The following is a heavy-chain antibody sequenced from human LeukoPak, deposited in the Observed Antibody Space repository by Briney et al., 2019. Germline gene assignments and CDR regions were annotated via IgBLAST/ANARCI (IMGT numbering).Heavy chain of an antibody. CDR3: TTDFDFWCGTIH. CDR1: GFTFSNAW. D-gene: IGHD3-3*01. V-gene: IGHV3-15*07. Sequence: PGGSLRLSCAASGFTFSNAWMNWVRQAPGKGLEWVGRIKSKTDGGTTDYAAPVKGRFTISRDDSKNTLYPQMNSLKTEDTAVYYCTTDFDFWCGTIHWGQGTLVTVSS. CDR2: IKSKTDGGTT. J-gene: IGHJ4*02.